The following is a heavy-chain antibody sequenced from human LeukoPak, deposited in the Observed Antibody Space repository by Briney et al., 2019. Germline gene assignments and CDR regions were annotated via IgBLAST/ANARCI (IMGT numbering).Heavy chain of an antibody. CDR1: GFTFGDYA. CDR3: AKVWGLAGNWFDP. J-gene: IGHJ5*02. Sequence: GGSLKLSCTASGFTFGDYAMSWVRQAPGKGLEWVAVISYDGSNKYYADSVKGRFTISRDNSKNTLYLQMNSLRAEDTAVYYCAKVWGLAGNWFDPWGQGTLVTVSS. V-gene: IGHV3-30*04. CDR2: ISYDGSNK. D-gene: IGHD3-16*01.